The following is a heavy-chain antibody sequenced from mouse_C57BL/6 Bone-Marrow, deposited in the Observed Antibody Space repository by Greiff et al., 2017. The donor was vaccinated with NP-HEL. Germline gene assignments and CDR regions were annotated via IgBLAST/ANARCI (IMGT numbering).Heavy chain of an antibody. D-gene: IGHD1-1*01. Sequence: AGGGVDFSRYWMSWVRRAPGKGLEWIGEINPDSSTINYAPSLKDKFIISRDNAKNTLYLQMSKVRSEDTALYYCASYGSPFAYWGQGTLVTVSA. CDR2: INPDSSTI. CDR3: ASYGSPFAY. V-gene: IGHV4-1*01. J-gene: IGHJ3*01. CDR1: GVDFSRYW.